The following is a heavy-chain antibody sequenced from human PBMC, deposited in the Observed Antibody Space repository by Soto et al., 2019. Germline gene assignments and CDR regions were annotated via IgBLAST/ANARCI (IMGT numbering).Heavy chain of an antibody. CDR1: GGSISSYY. Sequence: SETLSLTCTLSGGSISSYYWSWIRQPPGKGLEWIGYIYYSGNTNYNPSLESRVTISLDTSKNQFSLKVTSVTAADTAVYYCAREVVSSWYSYFDSWGQGALVTVSS. V-gene: IGHV4-59*01. J-gene: IGHJ4*02. CDR3: AREVVSSWYSYFDS. D-gene: IGHD6-13*01. CDR2: IYYSGNT.